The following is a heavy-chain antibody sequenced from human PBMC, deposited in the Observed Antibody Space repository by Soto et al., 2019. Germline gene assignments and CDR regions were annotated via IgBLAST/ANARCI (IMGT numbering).Heavy chain of an antibody. CDR3: EREPRSSGYLVD. Sequence: PSETLSLTCTVSGGSFSGGNYYWSWIRQHPGKGLEWIGYIYYSGSTYYDPSLKSRVTISLDTSKNQFSLNLSSVTAADTAVYYCEREPRSSGYLVDWGQGTLVTVSS. J-gene: IGHJ4*02. CDR2: IYYSGST. D-gene: IGHD3-22*01. V-gene: IGHV4-31*03. CDR1: GGSFSGGNYY.